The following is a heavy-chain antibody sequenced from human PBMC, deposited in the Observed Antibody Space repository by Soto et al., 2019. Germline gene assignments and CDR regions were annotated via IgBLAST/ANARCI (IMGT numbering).Heavy chain of an antibody. CDR2: ISSNGGST. Sequence: LRLSCSDSGFTFSSYARHWVRQAPGKGLEYVSVISSNGGSTYYADSVKGRFTISREDSRNTVYLQMNGLQTEDTGVYYCAIDADHLQSQIDFWGQGALVTVSS. J-gene: IGHJ4*02. CDR3: AIDADHLQSQIDF. V-gene: IGHV3-64*04. CDR1: GFTFSSYA.